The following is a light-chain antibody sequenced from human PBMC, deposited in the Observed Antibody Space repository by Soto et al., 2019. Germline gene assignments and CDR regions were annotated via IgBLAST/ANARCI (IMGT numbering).Light chain of an antibody. CDR1: QDIRGA. Sequence: AIQVAQSPSSLSASVGDRVTITCRASQDIRGALAWYQQKPGQAPRLLIFDVSTLETGVPSRFSGGGSGTDFTLTISSLQPEDFGTYCSQQFTSYPSTFGHGTRLEIK. J-gene: IGKJ5*01. V-gene: IGKV1-13*02. CDR2: DVS. CDR3: QQFTSYPST.